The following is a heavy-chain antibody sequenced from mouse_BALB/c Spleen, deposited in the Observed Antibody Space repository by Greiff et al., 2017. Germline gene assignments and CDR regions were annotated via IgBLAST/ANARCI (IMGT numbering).Heavy chain of an antibody. CDR2: ISSGSSTI. J-gene: IGHJ1*01. V-gene: IGHV5-17*02. Sequence: EVQLVESGGGLVQPGGSRKLSCAASGFTFSSFGMHWVRQAPEKGLEWVAYISSGSSTIYYADTVKGRFTISRDNPKNTLFLQMTSLRSEDTAMYYCARGNGNYPRYWYFDVWGAGTTVTVSS. CDR3: ARGNGNYPRYWYFDV. CDR1: GFTFSSFG. D-gene: IGHD2-1*01.